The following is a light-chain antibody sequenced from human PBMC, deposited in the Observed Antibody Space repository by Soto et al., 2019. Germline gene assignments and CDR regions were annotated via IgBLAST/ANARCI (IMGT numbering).Light chain of an antibody. J-gene: IGKJ4*01. CDR3: QQRSDWLLT. CDR2: GAS. CDR1: QSVSSN. V-gene: IGKV3-11*01. Sequence: EIVMTHSPSTLSLSPVERATLSCRASQSVSSNLAWYQHKPGQAPRLLISGASTRATGIPARFSGSGSGTDFTLTISSLEPEDFAVYSCQQRSDWLLTFGGGTKVDI.